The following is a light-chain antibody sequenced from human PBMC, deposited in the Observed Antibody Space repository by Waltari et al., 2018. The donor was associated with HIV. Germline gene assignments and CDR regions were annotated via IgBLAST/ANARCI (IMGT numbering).Light chain of an antibody. J-gene: IGKJ5*01. CDR1: QSVRSIY. Sequence: EIVLTQSPGTLSLSPGERATLACRAMQSVRSIYLSWYQQKPGQSARLLIYGASSRATGIPDRFSRSGSGTDFTLTISRLEPEDFGVYYCQQYGSSRSTFGQGTRLEIK. CDR3: QQYGSSRST. CDR2: GAS. V-gene: IGKV3-20*01.